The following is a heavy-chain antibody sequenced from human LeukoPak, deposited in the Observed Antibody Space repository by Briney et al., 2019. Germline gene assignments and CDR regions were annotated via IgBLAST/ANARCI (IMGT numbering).Heavy chain of an antibody. D-gene: IGHD6-13*01. CDR2: INPSGGST. CDR1: GYTFTSYY. Sequence: GASVKVSCKASGYTFTSYYMHWGRQAPGQGLEWMGLINPSGGSTIYAQKFQGRVTMTRDTSTSTVYMELSSLRSEDTAVSYCAREWLTGQQLVLNWFAPWGEGTLVTVSS. V-gene: IGHV1-46*01. CDR3: AREWLTGQQLVLNWFAP. J-gene: IGHJ5*02.